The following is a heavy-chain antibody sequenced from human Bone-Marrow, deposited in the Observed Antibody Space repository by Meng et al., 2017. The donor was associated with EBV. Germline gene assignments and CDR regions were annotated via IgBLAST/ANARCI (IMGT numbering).Heavy chain of an antibody. D-gene: IGHD3-10*01. CDR3: ASESGRGFTPDY. V-gene: IGHV1-69*01. J-gene: IGHJ4*02. CDR1: GGTFRSDA. CDR2: LIPLSDAP. Sequence: QVRVGRSGAGVKKPGSSGKVSCKTSGGTFRSDAISWVRQAPGQGLEWMGGLIPLSDAPHYAQKFQGRVTITADESTSTHYLDLSGLRAEDTAVYYCASESGRGFTPDYWGQGTLVTVSS.